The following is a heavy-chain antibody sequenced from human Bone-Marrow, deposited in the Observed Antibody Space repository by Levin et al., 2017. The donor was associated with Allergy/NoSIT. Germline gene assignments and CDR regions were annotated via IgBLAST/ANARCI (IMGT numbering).Heavy chain of an antibody. Sequence: MPSETLSLTCSVSGGSISSYYWSWIRQPPGEELEWIGYIYYTGSTSYNPSLKSRVTIVVDTSKNQFSLSLSSVTAADTAVYYCARHPSALSFDYWGQGTLVTVSS. J-gene: IGHJ4*02. V-gene: IGHV4-59*08. D-gene: IGHD3-10*01. CDR3: ARHPSALSFDY. CDR2: IYYTGST. CDR1: GGSISSYY.